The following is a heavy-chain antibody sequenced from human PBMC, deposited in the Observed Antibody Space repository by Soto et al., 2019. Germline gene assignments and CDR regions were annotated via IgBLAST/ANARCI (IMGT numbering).Heavy chain of an antibody. CDR1: GFTFSSYG. Sequence: QVQLVESGGGVVQPGRSLRLSCAASGFTFSSYGMHWVRQAPGKGLEWVAVISYDGSNKYYADSVKGRFTISRDNSKNTLYLQMNSLRAEDTAVYYCAKDGGSSYFDYWGQGTLVTVSS. V-gene: IGHV3-30*18. D-gene: IGHD1-26*01. CDR2: ISYDGSNK. CDR3: AKDGGSSYFDY. J-gene: IGHJ4*02.